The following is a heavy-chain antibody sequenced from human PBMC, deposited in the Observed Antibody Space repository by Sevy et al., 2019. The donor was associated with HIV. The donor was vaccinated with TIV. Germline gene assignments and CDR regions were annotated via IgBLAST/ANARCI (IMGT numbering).Heavy chain of an antibody. V-gene: IGHV1-18*01. CDR3: ARDRVGATRSDDAFDI. D-gene: IGHD1-26*01. Sequence: ASVKVSCKASGYTFTSYGISWVRQAPGQGLEWMGWISAYNGNTNYAQNLQGRVTMTTDTSTSTAYMELRSLRSDDTAVYYCARDRVGATRSDDAFDIWGQGTMVTVSS. CDR2: ISAYNGNT. J-gene: IGHJ3*02. CDR1: GYTFTSYG.